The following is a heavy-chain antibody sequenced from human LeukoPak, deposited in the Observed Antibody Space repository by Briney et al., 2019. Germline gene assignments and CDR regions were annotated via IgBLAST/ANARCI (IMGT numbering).Heavy chain of an antibody. CDR1: GFSFRSFA. D-gene: IGHD6-13*01. CDR3: ARTIAQYTNTWLYYYYGLDV. J-gene: IGHJ6*02. V-gene: IGHV3-23*01. CDR2: ISGGGEDT. Sequence: GGSLRLSCAASGFSFRSFAMSWVRQAPGQGLEWVSSISGGGEDTYYADSVKGRFTISRDNSETTLYLQMNSLGADDTALYYCARTIAQYTNTWLYYYYGLDVWGQGTTVTVSS.